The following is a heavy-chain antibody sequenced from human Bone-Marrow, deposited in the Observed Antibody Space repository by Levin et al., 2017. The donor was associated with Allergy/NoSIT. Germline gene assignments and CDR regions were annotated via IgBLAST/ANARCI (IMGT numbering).Heavy chain of an antibody. D-gene: IGHD3-22*01. CDR1: GFTLSSYS. J-gene: IGHJ4*02. CDR2: ISSGSGAR. V-gene: IGHV3-48*01. CDR3: ASEHYHKEGRKGFDS. Sequence: GGSLRLSCAASGFTLSSYSMNWVRQAPGKGPEWISYISSGSGARYYANSVKGRFTITRDNAENSLYLELYNLRVDDTALYFCASEHYHKEGRKGFDSWGQGTLVTVSS.